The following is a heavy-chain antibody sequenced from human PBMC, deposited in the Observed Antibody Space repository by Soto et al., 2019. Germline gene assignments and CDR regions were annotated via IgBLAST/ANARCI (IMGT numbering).Heavy chain of an antibody. J-gene: IGHJ6*02. Sequence: SVKVSCKASGGSLSNYGIIWVRQAPGQGLEWMGGIIPVFGTANYAQKFQGRVTITADESTNIVYMDVTSLRSEDTAVYYCARGDATKIVVTTYYAMDVWGQGTTVTVSS. CDR2: IIPVFGTA. V-gene: IGHV1-69*13. CDR1: GGSLSNYG. D-gene: IGHD4-17*01. CDR3: ARGDATKIVVTTYYAMDV.